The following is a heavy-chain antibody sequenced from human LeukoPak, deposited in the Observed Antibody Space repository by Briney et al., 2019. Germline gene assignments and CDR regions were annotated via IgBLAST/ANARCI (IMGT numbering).Heavy chain of an antibody. D-gene: IGHD1-26*01. J-gene: IGHJ2*01. CDR3: AKDASGGDNWYFDF. V-gene: IGHV3-23*01. Sequence: GGSLRLSCAASGFTFRTYVMNWVRQAPGKGLEWVSGIRGSGDTTSYADSVKGRFTISRDNSRTTLYLQMNSLRVDDTAVYYCAKDASGGDNWYFDFWGRGTLVTVSS. CDR1: GFTFRTYV. CDR2: IRGSGDTT.